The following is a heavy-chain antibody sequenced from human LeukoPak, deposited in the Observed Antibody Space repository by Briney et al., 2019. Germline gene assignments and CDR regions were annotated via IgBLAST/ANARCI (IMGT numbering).Heavy chain of an antibody. Sequence: GGPLRLSCETSGFPFRSYVMSWFRKPPGKGLKWVSVFSGSGDNIYYADSVRGRFTISRDMSKESLYLEMSSLRAEDTAMYYCARLTANHFDYWGLGTLVTVSS. CDR2: FSGSGDNI. CDR3: ARLTANHFDY. CDR1: GFPFRSYV. J-gene: IGHJ4*02. D-gene: IGHD2-21*02. V-gene: IGHV3-23*01.